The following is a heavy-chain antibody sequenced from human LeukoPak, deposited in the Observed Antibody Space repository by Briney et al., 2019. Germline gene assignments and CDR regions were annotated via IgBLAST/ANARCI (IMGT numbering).Heavy chain of an antibody. CDR3: ARGGVGATTYVWFDP. J-gene: IGHJ5*02. D-gene: IGHD1-26*01. Sequence: ASVKVSCKASGYTFTNYYIHWVRQAPGQGLECMGIINPSGGSTSYAQKYQGRVTMTRDMSTSTVYMELSSLRSEDTAVYYCARGGVGATTYVWFDPWGQGTLVTVSS. CDR1: GYTFTNYY. CDR2: INPSGGST. V-gene: IGHV1-46*01.